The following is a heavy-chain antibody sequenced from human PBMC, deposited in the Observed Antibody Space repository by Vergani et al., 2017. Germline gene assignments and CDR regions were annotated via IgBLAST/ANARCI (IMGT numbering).Heavy chain of an antibody. Sequence: QVQLQESGPGLVKPSQTLSLTCTVSGGSISSGSYYWSWIRQPAGKGLGWIGRIYTSGRTNYNPSLKSLVTISVDTSKNQFSLKLSSVTAADTAVYYCARDSSGYGIDYWGQGTLVTVSS. CDR3: ARDSSGYGIDY. D-gene: IGHD3-22*01. CDR2: IYTSGRT. J-gene: IGHJ4*02. V-gene: IGHV4-61*02. CDR1: GGSISSGSYY.